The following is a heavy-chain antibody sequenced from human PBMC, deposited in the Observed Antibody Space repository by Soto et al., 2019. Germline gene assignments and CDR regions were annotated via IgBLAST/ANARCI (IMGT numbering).Heavy chain of an antibody. CDR2: ISPGNGNT. J-gene: IGHJ6*01. Sequence: QVQLVQSRAEVKKPGDSVKVSCKASGYTFTTYVIHWLRQAPGQSLEWMGWISPGNGNTKYSQHFQGRVTITRNTCATRACIELGSLRSADTAINYRAGDLGRYYGTSDDGEDVWGQGTRVTVSS. CDR3: AGDLGRYYGTSDDGEDV. CDR1: GYTFTTYV. D-gene: IGHD3-10*01. V-gene: IGHV1-3*01.